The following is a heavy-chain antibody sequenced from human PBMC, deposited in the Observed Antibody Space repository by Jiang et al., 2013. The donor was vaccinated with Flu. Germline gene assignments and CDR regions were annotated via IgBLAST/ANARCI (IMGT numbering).Heavy chain of an antibody. Sequence: SGAEVKKPGASVKVSCKASGYKFRNNGLHWVRQAPGQRLEWMGWINAGNGNTESSQKFQDRVAFNRDTSASTVYMELSSLTSDDTAVYYCARGPHWLQILYFDYWGQGTQVTVSS. J-gene: IGHJ4*02. V-gene: IGHV1-3*01. CDR3: ARGPHWLQILYFDY. CDR2: INAGNGNT. D-gene: IGHD5-24*01. CDR1: GYKFRNNG.